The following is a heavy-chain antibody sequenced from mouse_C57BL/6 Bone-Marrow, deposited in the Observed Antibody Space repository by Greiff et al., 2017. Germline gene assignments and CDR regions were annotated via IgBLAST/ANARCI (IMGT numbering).Heavy chain of an antibody. Sequence: ESGPGLVKPSQSLSLTCSVTGYSITSGYYWNWIRQFPGNKLEWMGYIRYDGSNNYNPSLKNRISITRDTSKNQFFLKLNSLTTEDTATYYCARALGDFAYWGQGTLVTVSA. V-gene: IGHV3-6*01. CDR3: ARALGDFAY. J-gene: IGHJ3*01. D-gene: IGHD4-1*01. CDR2: IRYDGSN. CDR1: GYSITSGYY.